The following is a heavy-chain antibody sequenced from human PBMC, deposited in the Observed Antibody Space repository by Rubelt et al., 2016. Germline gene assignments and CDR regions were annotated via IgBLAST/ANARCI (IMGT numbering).Heavy chain of an antibody. J-gene: IGHJ4*02. CDR1: GGTFSSYA. Sequence: QVQLVQSGAEVKKPGASVKVSCKASGGTFSSYAISWVRQAPGQGLEWMGWISAYNGNTNYAQELQGRVTMTTDTSPSTAYMGLRSLRSDDTAVDYCARSTDFWSGYLGNYFDYWGQGTLVTVSP. CDR2: ISAYNGNT. CDR3: ARSTDFWSGYLGNYFDY. D-gene: IGHD3-3*01. V-gene: IGHV1-18*01.